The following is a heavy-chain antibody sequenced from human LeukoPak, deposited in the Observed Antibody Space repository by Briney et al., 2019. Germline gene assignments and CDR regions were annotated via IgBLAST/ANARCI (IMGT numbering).Heavy chain of an antibody. D-gene: IGHD3-3*01. J-gene: IGHJ6*02. V-gene: IGHV3-7*01. Sequence: GGPLRLSCAASGFTFSSYWMSWVRQAPGKGLEWVANIKQDGSEKYYVDSVKGRFTISRDNAKNSLYLQMNSLRAEDTAVYYCARATRITIFGVVIPIYYYYGMDVWGQGTTVTVSS. CDR2: IKQDGSEK. CDR1: GFTFSSYW. CDR3: ARATRITIFGVVIPIYYYYGMDV.